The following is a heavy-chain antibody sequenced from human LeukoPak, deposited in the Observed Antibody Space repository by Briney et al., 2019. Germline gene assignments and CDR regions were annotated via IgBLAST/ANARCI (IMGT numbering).Heavy chain of an antibody. D-gene: IGHD4-17*01. Sequence: GGSLRLSCAASGFTFSSFYMTWVRQAPGKGLEWVATIKQDGSDKHYVDSVKGRFIISRDNAKNSLYQQMNSLRAEDTAVYYCARTTILDYWGQGTLVTVSS. J-gene: IGHJ4*02. CDR3: ARTTILDY. CDR1: GFTFSSFY. CDR2: IKQDGSDK. V-gene: IGHV3-7*01.